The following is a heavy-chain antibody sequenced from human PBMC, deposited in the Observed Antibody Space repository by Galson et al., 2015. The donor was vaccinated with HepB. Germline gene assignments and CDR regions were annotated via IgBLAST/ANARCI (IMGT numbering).Heavy chain of an antibody. CDR2: IHSGHVT. CDR1: EFTVSGDD. D-gene: IGHD3-10*01. Sequence: SLRLSCATSEFTVSGDDMNWVRQPPGKGLEWVSVIHSGHVTFYADSVKGRFAISGDTSKNTFYLQMNSLRAEDTAIYYRARGRGPLGRYSFDNWGPGTLVTVSS. V-gene: IGHV3-53*01. J-gene: IGHJ4*02. CDR3: ARGRGPLGRYSFDN.